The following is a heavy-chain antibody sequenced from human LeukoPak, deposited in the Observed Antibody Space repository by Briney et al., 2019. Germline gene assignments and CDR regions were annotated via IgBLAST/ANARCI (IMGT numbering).Heavy chain of an antibody. Sequence: PGGSLRLSCAASGFTFSTYAMSWVRQAPGKGLEWVSTISGNGGSAYYADSVKGRFTISRDNAKNSLYLQMNSLRAEDTAVYYCARDRPDSGSYPHWGQGTLVTVSS. V-gene: IGHV3-23*01. D-gene: IGHD1-26*01. CDR1: GFTFSTYA. CDR3: ARDRPDSGSYPH. CDR2: ISGNGGSA. J-gene: IGHJ4*02.